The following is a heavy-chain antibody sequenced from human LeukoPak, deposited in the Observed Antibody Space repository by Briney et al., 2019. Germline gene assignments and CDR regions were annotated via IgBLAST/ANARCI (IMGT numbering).Heavy chain of an antibody. CDR2: IFYSGST. CDR1: SGSISTSNYY. CDR3: ARGGYYGSGNDFRFDP. D-gene: IGHD3-10*01. Sequence: SETLSLTCTVSSGSISTSNYYWGWVRQPPGKALEWIGNIFYSGSTNYKPSLKSRVTISVDTSKNQFSLKLNSVTAADTAVYYCARGGYYGSGNDFRFDPWGQGTLVTVSS. J-gene: IGHJ5*02. V-gene: IGHV4-61*05.